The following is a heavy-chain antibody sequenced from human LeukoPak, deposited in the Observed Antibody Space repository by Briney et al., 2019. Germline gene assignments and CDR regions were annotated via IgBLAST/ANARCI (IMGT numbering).Heavy chain of an antibody. CDR2: IYSGGST. Sequence: GGSLRLSCAASGFTFSDYWMSWVRQAPGKGLEWVSVIYSGGSTYYADSVKGRFTISRDNSKNTLYLQMNSLRAEDTAVYYCARESRGGAFDIWGQGTMVTVSS. CDR1: GFTFSDYW. CDR3: ARESRGGAFDI. D-gene: IGHD3-10*01. V-gene: IGHV3-53*01. J-gene: IGHJ3*02.